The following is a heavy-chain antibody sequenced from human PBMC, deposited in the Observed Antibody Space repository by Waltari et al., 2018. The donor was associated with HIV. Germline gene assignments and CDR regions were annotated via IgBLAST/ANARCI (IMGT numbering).Heavy chain of an antibody. V-gene: IGHV4-38-2*01. D-gene: IGHD3-3*01. Sequence: QVQLQESGPGLVKPSETLSLTCGVSGYPITSGYHWGWIRQPPGMGLEGIGSIFHSGSSSYNPPLRSRVTISVDTSKNQFSLKLNSVTAADTAVYFCARSEGAQTATIFDRWGQGTLVTVSS. J-gene: IGHJ4*02. CDR1: GYPITSGYH. CDR2: IFHSGSS. CDR3: ARSEGAQTATIFDR.